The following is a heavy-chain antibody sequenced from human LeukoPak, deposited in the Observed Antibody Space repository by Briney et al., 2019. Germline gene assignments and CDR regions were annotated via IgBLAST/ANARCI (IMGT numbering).Heavy chain of an antibody. D-gene: IGHD3-3*01. CDR2: ITWNGGTI. CDR3: AKGFLESSYGMDV. Sequence: GGSLRLSCAASGFTFDDYAMHWVRQTPGKGLEWVSDITWNGGTIHYADSVKGRFTISRDNAKNSLYLQMNSLRPEDTALYYCAKGFLESSYGMDVWGQGTTVTVSS. V-gene: IGHV3-9*01. J-gene: IGHJ6*02. CDR1: GFTFDDYA.